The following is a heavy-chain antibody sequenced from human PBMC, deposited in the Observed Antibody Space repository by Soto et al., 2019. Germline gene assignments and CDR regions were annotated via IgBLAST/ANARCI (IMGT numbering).Heavy chain of an antibody. CDR3: ARLRLTGYFDY. Sequence: QVQLVESGGGLVKPGGSLRLSCVSSGFTFSDHYMPWIRQAPGKGLEWLSYVSTSSSDTNYADSVKGRFTISRDNAMNSLYLQMNSLRAEDTAVYYCARLRLTGYFDYWGKGTLFTVSS. CDR2: VSTSSSDT. V-gene: IGHV3-11*05. CDR1: GFTFSDHY. J-gene: IGHJ4*02.